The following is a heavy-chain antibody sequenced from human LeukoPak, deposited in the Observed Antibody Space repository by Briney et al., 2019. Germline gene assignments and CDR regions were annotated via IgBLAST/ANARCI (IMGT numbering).Heavy chain of an antibody. CDR3: ARGADGVSSNSRGWFDP. D-gene: IGHD2-15*01. CDR1: GFTFSDYY. Sequence: GGSLRLSCAASGFTFSDYYMSWIRQAPGRGLEWVSYISSSGSTIYYADSVRGRFTISRDNAKNSLYLQMNSLRAEDTAVYSCARGADGVSSNSRGWFDPWGQGTLVTVSS. CDR2: ISSSGSTI. V-gene: IGHV3-11*04. J-gene: IGHJ5*02.